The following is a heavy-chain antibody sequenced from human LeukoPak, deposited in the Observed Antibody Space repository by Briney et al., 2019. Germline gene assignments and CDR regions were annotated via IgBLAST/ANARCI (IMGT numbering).Heavy chain of an antibody. V-gene: IGHV1-69*05. CDR1: GGTFSRHA. Sequence: GASVKVSCKAAGGTFSRHAVSWVRQAPGTGLEWMGGVTPLSTTRRYAQKFQGRLTITTDTSTNTALMELTSLKSDDTAVYYCAIRLPTAGAPFDHWGQGTPVIVSS. D-gene: IGHD4/OR15-4a*01. CDR3: AIRLPTAGAPFDH. CDR2: VTPLSTTR. J-gene: IGHJ4*02.